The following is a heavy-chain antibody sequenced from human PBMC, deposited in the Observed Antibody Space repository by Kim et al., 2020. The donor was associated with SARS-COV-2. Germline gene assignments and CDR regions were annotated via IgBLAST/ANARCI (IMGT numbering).Heavy chain of an antibody. J-gene: IGHJ3*02. CDR3: ASQYCSGGSCPHDAFDI. D-gene: IGHD2-15*01. Sequence: GESLKISCKGSGYSFTSYWIGWVRQMPGKGLEWMGIIYPGDSDTRYSPSFQGQVTISADKSISTAYLQWSSLKASDTAMYYCASQYCSGGSCPHDAFDIWGQGTMVTVSS. CDR1: GYSFTSYW. CDR2: IYPGDSDT. V-gene: IGHV5-51*01.